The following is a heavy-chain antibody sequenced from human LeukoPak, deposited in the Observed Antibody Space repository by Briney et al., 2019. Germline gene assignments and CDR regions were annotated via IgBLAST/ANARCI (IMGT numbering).Heavy chain of an antibody. V-gene: IGHV3-21*01. Sequence: PGGSLRLSCAASGFTFSSYGMHWVRQAPGKGLEWVSSISSSSSYIYYADSVKGRFTISRDNAKNSLYLQMNSLRAEDTAVYYCARVAGSSLGYWGQGTLVTVSS. J-gene: IGHJ4*02. CDR1: GFTFSSYG. CDR2: ISSSSSYI. D-gene: IGHD3-10*01. CDR3: ARVAGSSLGY.